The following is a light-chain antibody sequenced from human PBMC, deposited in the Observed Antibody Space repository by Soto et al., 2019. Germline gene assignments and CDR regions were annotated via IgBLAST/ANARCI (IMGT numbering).Light chain of an antibody. CDR2: DVT. J-gene: IGLJ1*01. CDR3: CSYEGTYTSFV. CDR1: SSGVGGYNY. Sequence: QSALTQPRSVSGSPGQSVTISCTGSSSGVGGYNYVSWYQQQPGKAPKLLIYDVTIRTSGVSARFSGSKSGNTASLTISGLQAEDDADYFCCSYEGTYTSFVFGTGTKVTVL. V-gene: IGLV2-11*01.